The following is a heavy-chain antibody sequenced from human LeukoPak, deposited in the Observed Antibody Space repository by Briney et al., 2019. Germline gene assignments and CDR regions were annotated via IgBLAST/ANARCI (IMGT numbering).Heavy chain of an antibody. Sequence: GESLRLSCAASAFTFSSYAMAWVRQAPGKGLEWVSTHSGTGGNTYYADSVRGRFTISRDNSKNTLYLQMNSLRAEDTAVYYCAKAWALTYLGGVDSWGQGTLVTVSS. D-gene: IGHD2-21*02. V-gene: IGHV3-23*01. CDR3: AKAWALTYLGGVDS. J-gene: IGHJ4*02. CDR2: HSGTGGNT. CDR1: AFTFSSYA.